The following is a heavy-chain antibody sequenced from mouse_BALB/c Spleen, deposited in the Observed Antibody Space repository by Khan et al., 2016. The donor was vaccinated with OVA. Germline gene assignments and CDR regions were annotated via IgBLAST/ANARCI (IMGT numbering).Heavy chain of an antibody. CDR2: ISSSGST. Sequence: EVQLQESGPGLVKPSQSLSLTCTVTGYSITSDYAWNWIRQFPGNKLEWMGYISSSGSTNYNPALKSRISITRDTSKNQSFLQLNSGTTEDTATDYCARAGARYNPALDYWGQGTPVTVSA. CDR3: ARAGARYNPALDY. CDR1: GYSITSDYA. V-gene: IGHV3-2*02. J-gene: IGHJ4*01. D-gene: IGHD1-3*01.